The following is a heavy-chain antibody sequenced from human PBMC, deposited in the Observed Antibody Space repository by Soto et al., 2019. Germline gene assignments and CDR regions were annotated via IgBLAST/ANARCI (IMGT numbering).Heavy chain of an antibody. J-gene: IGHJ4*02. D-gene: IGHD3-10*01. CDR3: ARDVVRGVISYYFDY. Sequence: PSETLSLTCTVSGGSISSYYWSWIRQPPGKGLEWIGYIYYSGSTNYNPSLKCRVTISVDTSKNQFSLKLSSVTAADTAVYYCARDVVRGVISYYFDYWGQGTLVTVSS. CDR1: GGSISSYY. V-gene: IGHV4-59*01. CDR2: IYYSGST.